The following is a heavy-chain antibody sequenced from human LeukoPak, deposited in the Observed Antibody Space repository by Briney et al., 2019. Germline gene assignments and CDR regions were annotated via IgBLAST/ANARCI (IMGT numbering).Heavy chain of an antibody. V-gene: IGHV1-2*02. CDR2: INPNSGGT. J-gene: IGHJ4*02. CDR3: ARDLAVAGTY. Sequence: ASVKVSCKASGYTFTGYYMHWVRQAPGQGLEWMGWINPNSGGTNYAQKFQGRVTTTRDTSISTAYMELSRLRSDDTAVYYCARDLAVAGTYWGQGTLVTVSS. D-gene: IGHD6-19*01. CDR1: GYTFTGYY.